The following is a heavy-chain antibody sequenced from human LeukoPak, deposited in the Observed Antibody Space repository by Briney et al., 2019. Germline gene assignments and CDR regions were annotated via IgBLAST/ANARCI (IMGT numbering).Heavy chain of an antibody. V-gene: IGHV4-61*02. Sequence: PSQTLSLTCTVSGGSISSGRYYWSWIRQPAGKGLEWIERIYTSGSTNYNPSLKSRVTISVDTSKNQFSLKLSSVTAADTAVYYCATYESGGSYPYYYYYYMGVWGKGTTVTVSS. CDR2: IYTSGST. J-gene: IGHJ6*03. CDR3: ATYESGGSYPYYYYYYMGV. CDR1: GGSISSGRYY. D-gene: IGHD3-22*01.